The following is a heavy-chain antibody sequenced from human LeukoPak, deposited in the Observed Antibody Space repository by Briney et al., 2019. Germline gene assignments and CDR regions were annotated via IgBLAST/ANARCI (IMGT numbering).Heavy chain of an antibody. J-gene: IGHJ6*02. V-gene: IGHV1-18*01. Sequence: GASVKVSCKASGYTFTTYGISWVRQAPGQGLEWMGWINPYNGDTNYAQKLQGRVTMTTDTSTSTAYMELRSLRSDDTAVYYCARLKWLGGYYYYYYGMDVWGQGTTVTVSS. CDR2: INPYNGDT. D-gene: IGHD6-19*01. CDR3: ARLKWLGGYYYYYYGMDV. CDR1: GYTFTTYG.